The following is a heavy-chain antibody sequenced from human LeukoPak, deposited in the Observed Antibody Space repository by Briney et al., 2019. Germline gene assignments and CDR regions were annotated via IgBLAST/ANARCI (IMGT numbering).Heavy chain of an antibody. D-gene: IGHD5-12*01. Sequence: GGSLRLSCAASGFTFGSYWMHWVRQAPGKGLVWVSRINSDGSSTSYADSLKGRFTISRDNAKNTLYLQMNSLRVEDTAVYYCARVAGYSGYDYGADYWGQGTLVTVSS. J-gene: IGHJ4*02. V-gene: IGHV3-74*01. CDR3: ARVAGYSGYDYGADY. CDR1: GFTFGSYW. CDR2: INSDGSST.